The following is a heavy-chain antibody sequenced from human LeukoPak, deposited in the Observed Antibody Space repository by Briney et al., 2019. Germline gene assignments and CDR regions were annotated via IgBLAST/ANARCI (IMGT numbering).Heavy chain of an antibody. CDR3: ARDLRVKYSSSSGYYFDY. CDR1: GFTFSSYS. J-gene: IGHJ4*02. D-gene: IGHD6-6*01. Sequence: PGGSLRLSCAASGFTFSSYSMNWVRQAPGKGLEWVSYISSSSSTIYYADSVKGRFTISRDNAKNSLYLQMNSLRAEDTAVYYCARDLRVKYSSSSGYYFDYWGQGTLVTVSS. CDR2: ISSSSSTI. V-gene: IGHV3-48*04.